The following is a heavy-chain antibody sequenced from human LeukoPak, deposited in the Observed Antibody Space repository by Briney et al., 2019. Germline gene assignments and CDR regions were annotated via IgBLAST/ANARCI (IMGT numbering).Heavy chain of an antibody. CDR2: ISSSGSTI. V-gene: IGHV3-48*04. Sequence: TGGSLRLSCAASGFTFSSYSMNWVRQAPGKGLEWVSYISSSGSTIYYADSVKGRFTISRDNAKNSLYLQMNSLRAEDTAVYYCARGALATGMSYYYYGMDVWGQGTTVTVSS. CDR3: ARGALATGMSYYYYGMDV. CDR1: GFTFSSYS. J-gene: IGHJ6*02. D-gene: IGHD4-17*01.